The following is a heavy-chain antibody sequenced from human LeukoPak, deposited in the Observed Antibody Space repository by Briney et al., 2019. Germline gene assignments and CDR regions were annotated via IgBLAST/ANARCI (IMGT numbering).Heavy chain of an antibody. CDR1: GGSFSGYY. CDR3: ARGDYYYDSSGYYVGGFDDY. CDR2: INHSGST. V-gene: IGHV4-34*01. J-gene: IGHJ4*02. Sequence: SEPLSLTCAVYGGSFSGYYWSWIRQPPGKGLEWIGEINHSGSTNYNPSLKSRVTISVDTSKNQFSLKLSSVTAADTAVYYCARGDYYYDSSGYYVGGFDDYWGQGTLVTVSS. D-gene: IGHD3-22*01.